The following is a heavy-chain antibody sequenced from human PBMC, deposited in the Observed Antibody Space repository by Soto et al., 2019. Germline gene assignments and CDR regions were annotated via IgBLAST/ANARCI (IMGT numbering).Heavy chain of an antibody. Sequence: ASVKVSCKASGYTFTSYGISWVRQAPGQGLEWMGWISAYNGNTNYAQKLQGRVTMTTDTSTSTAYMELRSLRSDDTAVYYCARDRPSNYDFWSGYLPTPWFDPWGQGTLVTVSS. CDR3: ARDRPSNYDFWSGYLPTPWFDP. CDR2: ISAYNGNT. V-gene: IGHV1-18*04. D-gene: IGHD3-3*01. J-gene: IGHJ5*02. CDR1: GYTFTSYG.